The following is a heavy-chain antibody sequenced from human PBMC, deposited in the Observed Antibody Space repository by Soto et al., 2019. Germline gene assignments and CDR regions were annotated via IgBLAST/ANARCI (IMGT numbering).Heavy chain of an antibody. D-gene: IGHD6-19*01. J-gene: IGHJ4*02. CDR1: GFIFSHYT. CDR2: ISGNSNYI. CDR3: ARDSGGPY. V-gene: IGHV3-21*01. Sequence: GGSLRLSCAASGFIFSHYTMNWVRQSPGKGLEWVAAISGNSNYIYYPDSVKGRFTISRDNAKNSLYLQMNSLTVEDTAEYFCARDSGGPYWGQGTLVTVS.